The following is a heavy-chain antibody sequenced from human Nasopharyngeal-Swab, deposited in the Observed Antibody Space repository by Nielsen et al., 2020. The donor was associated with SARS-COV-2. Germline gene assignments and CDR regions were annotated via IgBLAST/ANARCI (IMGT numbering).Heavy chain of an antibody. CDR3: ARERGGGYGDY. J-gene: IGHJ4*02. V-gene: IGHV3-48*04. CDR2: ITSGNSV. CDR1: GFTFSPYT. D-gene: IGHD5-12*01. Sequence: GGSLRLSFATPGFTFSPYTMTWVRQAPGKGLQWISYITSGNSVHYADSVRGRFTISSDNAKNSLYLQMNSLTAEDTAVYYCARERGGGYGDYWGQGTLVTVSS.